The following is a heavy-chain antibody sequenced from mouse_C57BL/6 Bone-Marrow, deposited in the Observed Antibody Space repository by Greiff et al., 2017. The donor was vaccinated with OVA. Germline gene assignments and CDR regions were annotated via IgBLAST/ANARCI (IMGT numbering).Heavy chain of an antibody. CDR2: ISSGGSYT. CDR3: ARLYYGSSHYAMDY. Sequence: EVKLMESGGDLVKPGGSLKLSCAASGFTFSSYGMSWVRQTPDKRLEWVATISSGGSYTYYPDSVKGRFTISRDNAKNTLYLQMSSLKSEDTAMYYCARLYYGSSHYAMDYWGQGTSVTVSS. V-gene: IGHV5-6*01. CDR1: GFTFSSYG. D-gene: IGHD1-1*01. J-gene: IGHJ4*01.